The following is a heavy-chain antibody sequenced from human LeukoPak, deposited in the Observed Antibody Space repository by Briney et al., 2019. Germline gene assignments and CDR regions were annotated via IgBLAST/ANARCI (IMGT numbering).Heavy chain of an antibody. CDR1: GFTFSSYA. V-gene: IGHV3-21*01. CDR2: ISGGSSYI. CDR3: ARDATVELGDYYYYYGMDV. Sequence: GGSLRLSCAASGFTFSSYAMSWVRQAPGKGLEWVSSISGGSSYINYADSVKGRFTISRDNAKNSLHLQMNSLRAEDTAVYYCARDATVELGDYYYYYGMDVWGQGTTVTVSS. J-gene: IGHJ6*02. D-gene: IGHD4-23*01.